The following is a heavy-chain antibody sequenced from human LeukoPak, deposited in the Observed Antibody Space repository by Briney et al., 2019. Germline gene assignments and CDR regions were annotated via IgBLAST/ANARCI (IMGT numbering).Heavy chain of an antibody. CDR1: GFTFSTYG. Sequence: PGGSLRLSCAASGFTFSTYGMHWVRQAPGKGLEWVAFIRYDGSNKYYADSVKGRFTISRDNSKNTLYLQMNSLRAEDTAVYFCAKDKDPWKSTSISDFDYWGQGALDTVSS. CDR2: IRYDGSNK. CDR3: AKDKDPWKSTSISDFDY. V-gene: IGHV3-30*02. J-gene: IGHJ4*02. D-gene: IGHD1-1*01.